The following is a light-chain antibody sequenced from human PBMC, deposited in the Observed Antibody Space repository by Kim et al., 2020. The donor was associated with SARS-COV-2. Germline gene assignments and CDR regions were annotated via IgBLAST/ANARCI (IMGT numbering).Light chain of an antibody. CDR1: NIGRDS. CDR3: QVWHRSSDYWV. CDR2: YDT. J-gene: IGLJ3*02. Sequence: SYELTQPPSVSVVPGQTARLTCGGNNIGRDSVHWYKKKPGQAPVLVIHYDTDRPSGIPDRFSGSNSGNTATLTISRVEPGDEADYYCQVWHRSSDYWVFGGGTQLTVL. V-gene: IGLV3-21*04.